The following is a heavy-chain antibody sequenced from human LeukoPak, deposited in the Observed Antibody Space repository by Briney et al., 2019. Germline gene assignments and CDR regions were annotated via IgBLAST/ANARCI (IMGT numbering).Heavy chain of an antibody. D-gene: IGHD2-15*01. J-gene: IGHJ6*02. V-gene: IGHV1-8*01. Sequence: GASVKVSCKASGYTFTSYDINWTRQATGQGFEWMGWMSPNSGNTGYAQKFQGRVTMTTDTSTSTAYLELRRLRSDDTAIYYCAREFCSGGGCYYYGMDVWGQGTTVTVS. CDR2: MSPNSGNT. CDR3: AREFCSGGGCYYYGMDV. CDR1: GYTFTSYD.